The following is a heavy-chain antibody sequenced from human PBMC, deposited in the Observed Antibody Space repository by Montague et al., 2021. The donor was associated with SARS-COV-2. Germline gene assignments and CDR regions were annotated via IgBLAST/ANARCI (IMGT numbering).Heavy chain of an antibody. J-gene: IGHJ4*02. D-gene: IGHD6-13*01. V-gene: IGHV6-1*01. CDR1: GDSVSINRAA. CDR2: TYYRSKCYN. Sequence: CAISGDSVSINRAAWNWIRHSPSLRLERLGRTYYRSKCYNDYAVSVKSRITINPDTSKNQFSLQLNSVTPEDTAVYYCARGGSWLYYFDYWGQGTLVTVSS. CDR3: ARGGSWLYYFDY.